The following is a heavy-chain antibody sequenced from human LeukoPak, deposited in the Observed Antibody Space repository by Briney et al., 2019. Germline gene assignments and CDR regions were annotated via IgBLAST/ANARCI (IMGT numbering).Heavy chain of an antibody. CDR3: AKCPSYYYDSSGYYGIFDY. CDR1: GFTFSSYW. D-gene: IGHD3-22*01. Sequence: GGSLRLSCAASGFTFSSYWMSWVRQAPGKGLEWVANIKQDGSEKYYVDSVKGRFTISRDNSKNTLYLQMNSLRAEDTAVYYCAKCPSYYYDSSGYYGIFDYWGQGTLVNVSS. J-gene: IGHJ4*02. V-gene: IGHV3-7*03. CDR2: IKQDGSEK.